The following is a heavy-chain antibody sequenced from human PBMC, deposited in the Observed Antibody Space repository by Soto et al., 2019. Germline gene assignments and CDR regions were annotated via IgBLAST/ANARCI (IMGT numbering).Heavy chain of an antibody. CDR3: ASGYCSGGSCYSFGY. J-gene: IGHJ4*02. Sequence: SVKVSCKASGGTFSSYAIIWVRQAPGQGLEWMGGIIPIFGTANYAQKFQGRVTITADESTSTAYMELSSLRSEDTAVYYCASGYCSGGSCYSFGYWGQGTLVTVSS. D-gene: IGHD2-15*01. CDR1: GGTFSSYA. CDR2: IIPIFGTA. V-gene: IGHV1-69*13.